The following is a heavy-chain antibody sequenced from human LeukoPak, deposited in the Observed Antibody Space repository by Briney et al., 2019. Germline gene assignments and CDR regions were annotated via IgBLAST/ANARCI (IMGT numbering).Heavy chain of an antibody. D-gene: IGHD3-10*01. CDR2: ISSNGGST. CDR3: VKDLSRVLDAFDI. CDR1: GFTFSSYA. J-gene: IGHJ3*02. V-gene: IGHV3-64D*06. Sequence: GGSLRLSCSASGFTFSSYAMHWVRQAPGRGLEYISAISSNGGSTYYADSVKGGFTISRDNSKNTLYLQMSSLRAEDTAVYYCVKDLSRVLDAFDIWGQGTMVTVSS.